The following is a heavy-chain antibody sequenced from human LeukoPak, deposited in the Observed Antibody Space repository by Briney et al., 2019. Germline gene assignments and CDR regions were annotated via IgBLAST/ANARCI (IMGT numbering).Heavy chain of an antibody. CDR3: RIIYCKATNCYAKGDY. CDR1: GGSVNSSSYY. V-gene: IGHV4-39*01. D-gene: IGHD2-2*01. CDR2: IYYSGST. J-gene: IGHJ4*02. Sequence: SETLSLTCTVSGGSVNSSSYYWGWIRQPPGTGLEWLGSIYYSGSTYYNPSLKSRLTISVDTSNNQFSLNLSSVTAADTAVYYCRIIYCKATNCYAKGDYWSQGTLVTISS.